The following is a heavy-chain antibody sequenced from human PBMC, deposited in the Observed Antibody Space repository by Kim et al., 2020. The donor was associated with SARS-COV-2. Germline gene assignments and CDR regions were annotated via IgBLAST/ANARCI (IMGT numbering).Heavy chain of an antibody. V-gene: IGHV4-31*03. CDR3: ARGWWDPRYFDY. Sequence: SETLSLTCTVSGGSISSGGYYWSWIRQHPGKGLEWIGYIYYSGSTYYNPSLKSRVTISVDTSKNQFSLKLSSVTAADTAVYYCARGWWDPRYFDYWGQGTLVTVSS. CDR1: GGSISSGGYY. J-gene: IGHJ4*02. D-gene: IGHD2-15*01. CDR2: IYYSGST.